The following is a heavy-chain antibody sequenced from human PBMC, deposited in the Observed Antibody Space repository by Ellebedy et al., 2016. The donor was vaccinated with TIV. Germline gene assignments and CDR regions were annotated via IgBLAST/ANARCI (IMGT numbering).Heavy chain of an antibody. CDR3: VKDRELRLYFDY. Sequence: PGGSLRLSCSASGFPSSSYAMPWVPQAPGKGLEYVSAISSLGGDTYYADSVKGRFTISRDNSKNTLYLQMNSLRAEDTAVYYCVKDRELRLYFDYWGQGTLVTVSS. CDR1: GFPSSSYA. J-gene: IGHJ4*02. CDR2: ISSLGGDT. D-gene: IGHD1-26*01. V-gene: IGHV3-64D*06.